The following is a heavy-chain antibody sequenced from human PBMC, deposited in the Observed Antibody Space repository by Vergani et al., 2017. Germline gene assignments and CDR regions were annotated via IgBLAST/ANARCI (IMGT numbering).Heavy chain of an antibody. V-gene: IGHV3-30*02. D-gene: IGHD5-24*01. J-gene: IGHJ4*02. CDR1: GFTFSSYG. CDR3: ARAERWLQSYGDY. Sequence: QVQLVESGGGVVQPGGSLRLSCAASGFTFSSYGMHWVRQAPGKGLEWVAFIRYDGSNKYYADSVKGRFTISRDNSKNTLYLQMNSLRAEDTAVYYCARAERWLQSYGDYWGQGTLVTVSS. CDR2: IRYDGSNK.